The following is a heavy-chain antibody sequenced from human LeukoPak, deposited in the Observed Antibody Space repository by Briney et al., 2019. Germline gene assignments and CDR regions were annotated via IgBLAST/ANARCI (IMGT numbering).Heavy chain of an antibody. J-gene: IGHJ5*02. D-gene: IGHD1-7*01. CDR1: GDSISTGDYY. CDR3: ARITGTTFFWFDP. V-gene: IGHV4-30-4*08. Sequence: PSETLSLTCTVSGDSISTGDYYWNWIRQPPGKGLEWIGYIYYSGNTYYNPSLKSRVTISVDTSKNQFSLKLTSVTAADTAVYYCARITGTTFFWFDPWGQGTLVTVSS. CDR2: IYYSGNT.